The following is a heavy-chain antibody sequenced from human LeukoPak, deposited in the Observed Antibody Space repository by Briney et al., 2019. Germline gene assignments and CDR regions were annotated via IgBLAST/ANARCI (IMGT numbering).Heavy chain of an antibody. J-gene: IGHJ4*01. Sequence: GGSLRLSCAASGFTFSSYSMNWVREAQGKGLEWVSSISSSSSYIYYADSGMGRFTISRDNAKNSLYLQMNSLRSEDTAVYYCARDVGVVVPAAPDIVATSFDYWGHGTLVTVSS. CDR2: ISSSSSYI. V-gene: IGHV3-21*01. CDR3: ARDVGVVVPAAPDIVATSFDY. D-gene: IGHD2-2*01. CDR1: GFTFSSYS.